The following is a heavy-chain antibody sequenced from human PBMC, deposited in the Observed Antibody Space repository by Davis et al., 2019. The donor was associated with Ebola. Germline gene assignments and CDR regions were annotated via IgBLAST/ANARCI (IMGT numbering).Heavy chain of an antibody. CDR1: GFTFSSYG. Sequence: GGSLRLSCAASGFTFSSYGMHWVRQAPGKGLEWVAVIWYDGSNKYYADSVKGRFTISRDNSKNTLYLQMSSLRAEDTAVYYCAKFYYDFWSGFDYWGQGTLATVSS. CDR3: AKFYYDFWSGFDY. D-gene: IGHD3-3*01. J-gene: IGHJ4*02. CDR2: IWYDGSNK. V-gene: IGHV3-33*06.